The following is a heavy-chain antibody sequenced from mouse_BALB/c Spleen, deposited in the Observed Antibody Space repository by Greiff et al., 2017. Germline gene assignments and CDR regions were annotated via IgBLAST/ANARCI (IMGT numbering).Heavy chain of an antibody. V-gene: IGHV2-6-7*01. J-gene: IGHJ4*01. Sequence: QVQLKQSGPGLVAPSQSLSITCTVSGFSLTGYGVNWVRQPPGKGLEWLGMIWGDGSTDYNSALKSRLSISKDNSKSQVFLKMNSLQTDDTARYYCARDTLDYGSSYAMDYWGQGTSVTVSS. CDR1: GFSLTGYG. CDR3: ARDTLDYGSSYAMDY. CDR2: IWGDGST. D-gene: IGHD1-1*01.